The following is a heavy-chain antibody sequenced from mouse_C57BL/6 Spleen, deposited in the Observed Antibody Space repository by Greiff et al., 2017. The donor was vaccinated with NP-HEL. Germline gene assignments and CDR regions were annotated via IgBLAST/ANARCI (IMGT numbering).Heavy chain of an antibody. Sequence: QVQLQQPGAELVKPGASVKLSCKASGYTFTSYWMHWVKQRPGRGLEWIGRIDPNSGGTKYNEKFKSKATLTVDKPSSTAYMQLSILTSEDSAVYYCATYYGSSYWYFDVWGTGTTVTVSS. CDR3: ATYYGSSYWYFDV. CDR2: IDPNSGGT. CDR1: GYTFTSYW. V-gene: IGHV1-72*01. J-gene: IGHJ1*03. D-gene: IGHD1-1*01.